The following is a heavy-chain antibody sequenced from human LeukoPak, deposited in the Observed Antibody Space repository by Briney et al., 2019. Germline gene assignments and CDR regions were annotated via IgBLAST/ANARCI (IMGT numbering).Heavy chain of an antibody. J-gene: IGHJ3*02. V-gene: IGHV3-23*01. Sequence: QSGGSLRLSCAASGLTFNSYAMSWVRQAPGKGLEWVSVISGSGGSTYDADSVKGLFTISRDNSKNTLYLQMNSLRAEDTAVYYCAKDISFAFRIAAAGISRPGAFDIWGQGTMVTVSS. CDR2: ISGSGGST. D-gene: IGHD6-13*01. CDR1: GLTFNSYA. CDR3: AKDISFAFRIAAAGISRPGAFDI.